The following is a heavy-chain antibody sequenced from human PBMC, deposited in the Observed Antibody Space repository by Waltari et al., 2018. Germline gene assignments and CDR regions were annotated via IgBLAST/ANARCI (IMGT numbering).Heavy chain of an antibody. CDR2: IWYDGSNK. CDR1: GFTFSSYG. J-gene: IGHJ3*02. V-gene: IGHV3-33*01. Sequence: QVQLVESGGGVVQPGRSLRLSCAASGFTFSSYGMHWVRQAPGKGLEWVAVIWYDGSNKYYADSVKGRFTISRDKSKNTLYLQMNSLRAEDTAVYYCAREGSRTISAFDIWGQGTMVTVSS. D-gene: IGHD3-3*02. CDR3: AREGSRTISAFDI.